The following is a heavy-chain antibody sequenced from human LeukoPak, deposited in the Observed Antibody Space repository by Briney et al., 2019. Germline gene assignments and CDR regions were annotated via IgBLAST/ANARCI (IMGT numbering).Heavy chain of an antibody. Sequence: SVKVSCKTSGGTFTTYAISWVRQAPGQGLEWMGGIIPISGTTNYAQKSQGRVTITADESTDTAYMKLSSLRSEDTAVYYCATKIDILTASGLGPHIPHYFDYWGQGTLVTVSS. CDR2: IIPISGTT. CDR3: ATKIDILTASGLGPHIPHYFDY. J-gene: IGHJ4*02. CDR1: GGTFTTYA. V-gene: IGHV1-69*13. D-gene: IGHD3-9*01.